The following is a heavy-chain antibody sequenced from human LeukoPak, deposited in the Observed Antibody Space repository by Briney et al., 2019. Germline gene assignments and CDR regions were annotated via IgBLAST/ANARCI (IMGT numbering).Heavy chain of an antibody. CDR1: GFSFSAYA. CDR3: ARHGTTGTTFFDN. CDR2: IGGSGGDT. V-gene: IGHV3-23*01. Sequence: GRSLRLSCAASGFSFSAYAMSWVRQAPGKGLEWVAAIGGSGGDTYYADSVKGRVTISRDNSKNTLFLQMNNLRAEDTAVYYCARHGTTGTTFFDNWGQGTLVIVSS. D-gene: IGHD1-1*01. J-gene: IGHJ4*02.